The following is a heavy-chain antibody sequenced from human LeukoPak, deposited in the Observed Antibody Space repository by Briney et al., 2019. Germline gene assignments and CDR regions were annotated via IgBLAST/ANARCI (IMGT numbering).Heavy chain of an antibody. D-gene: IGHD5-12*01. J-gene: IGHJ4*02. Sequence: GGSLRLSCVASGFTFTSHSLNWLRQAPGKGLEWVASINYNTDYILYAESVKGRFSISRDNSKNTLYLQMNSLRAEDTAVYYCAKDSGYDPWGVDYWGQGTLVTVSS. V-gene: IGHV3-21*04. CDR2: INYNTDYI. CDR1: GFTFTSHS. CDR3: AKDSGYDPWGVDY.